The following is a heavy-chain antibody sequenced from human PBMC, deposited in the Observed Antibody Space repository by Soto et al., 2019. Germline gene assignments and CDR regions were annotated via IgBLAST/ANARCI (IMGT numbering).Heavy chain of an antibody. D-gene: IGHD1-26*01. J-gene: IGHJ3*02. CDR2: INRDANDI. V-gene: IGHV3-74*01. CDR1: RGAFGDYW. Sequence: GGSLRLACEASRGAFGDYWMHWVHQAPGKGLVWVSRINRDANDIIYADSVKGRFTASRDNAKNMVFLQMNSLRVEDTAVYYCARGDRGAFDIWGQGTVVTVSS. CDR3: ARGDRGAFDI.